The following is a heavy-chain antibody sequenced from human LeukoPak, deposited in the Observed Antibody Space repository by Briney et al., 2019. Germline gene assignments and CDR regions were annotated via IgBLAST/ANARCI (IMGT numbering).Heavy chain of an antibody. J-gene: IGHJ4*02. CDR2: ISSSSSYI. CDR3: ALLCERSRQTGDSVDY. D-gene: IGHD4-17*01. V-gene: IGHV3-21*01. CDR1: GFTFSSYS. Sequence: PGGSLRLSCAASGFTFSSYSMNWVRQAPGKGLEWVSSISSSSSYIYYADSVKGRFTISRDNSKNSLYLQMNSLRAEDTAVYYCALLCERSRQTGDSVDYWGQGTLVTVSS.